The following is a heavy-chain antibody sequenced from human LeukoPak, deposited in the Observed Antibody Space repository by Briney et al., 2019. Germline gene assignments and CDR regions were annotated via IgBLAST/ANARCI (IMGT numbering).Heavy chain of an antibody. J-gene: IGHJ3*02. CDR2: FDPEDGET. CDR1: GYTLTELS. CDR3: ATSNPRPYCSSTSCYGDAFDI. Sequence: ASVKVSCKVSGYTLTELSMHWVRQAPGKGLEWMGGFDPEDGETIYAQKFQGRVTMTEDTSTDTAYMELSSLRSEDTAVYYSATSNPRPYCSSTSCYGDAFDIWGQGTMVTVSS. D-gene: IGHD2-2*01. V-gene: IGHV1-24*01.